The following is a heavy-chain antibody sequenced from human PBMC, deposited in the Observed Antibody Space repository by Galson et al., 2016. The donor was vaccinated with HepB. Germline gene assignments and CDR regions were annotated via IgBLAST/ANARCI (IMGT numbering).Heavy chain of an antibody. CDR2: ISYDGSNK. CDR3: AEDTTRRRILMGSSGVDY. V-gene: IGHV3-30*18. CDR1: GFMFSSSG. J-gene: IGHJ4*02. Sequence: SLRLSCAASGFMFSSSGMHWVRQAPGKGLEWVGVISYDGSNKYYGDSVKGRFTISRDNAKNTLYLQMNSLRVEDTGRYYCAEDTTRRRILMGSSGVDYWGQGTLVTVSS. D-gene: IGHD2-8*01.